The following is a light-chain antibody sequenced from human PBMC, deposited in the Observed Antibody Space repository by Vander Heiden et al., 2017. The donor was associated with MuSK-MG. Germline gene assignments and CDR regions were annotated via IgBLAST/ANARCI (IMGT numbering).Light chain of an antibody. CDR1: SSNIGAGYD. CDR2: GNS. J-gene: IGLJ3*02. CDR3: QSYDSSLSGWV. V-gene: IGLV1-40*01. Sequence: QSVLTQPPPVSGAPGPRVTISCTGRSSNIGAGYDVHWYQQLPGTAPKLLIYGNSNRPSGVPDRFSGSKSGTSASLAITGLQAEDEADYYCQSYDSSLSGWVFGGGTKLTVL.